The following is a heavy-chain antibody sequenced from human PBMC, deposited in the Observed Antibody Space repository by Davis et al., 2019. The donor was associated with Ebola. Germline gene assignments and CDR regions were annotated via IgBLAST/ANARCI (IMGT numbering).Heavy chain of an antibody. D-gene: IGHD5-18*01. Sequence: GESLKISCKGSGYSFTSYWIGWVRQMPGKGLEWMGIIYPGDSDTRYSPSFQGQVTISADKSISTAYLQWSSLKASDTAMYYCARSPSRYGYGHYYYGMDVWGQGTTVTVSS. CDR2: IYPGDSDT. J-gene: IGHJ6*02. V-gene: IGHV5-51*01. CDR1: GYSFTSYW. CDR3: ARSPSRYGYGHYYYGMDV.